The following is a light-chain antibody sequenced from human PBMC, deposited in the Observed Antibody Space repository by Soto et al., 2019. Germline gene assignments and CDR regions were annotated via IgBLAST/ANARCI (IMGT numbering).Light chain of an antibody. CDR1: SSNIGAGYD. Sequence: QSVLTQPPSVSGAPGQRVTISCTGSSSNIGAGYDVHWYQQLPGTAPKLLIFGNSNRPSGVPDRFSGSKSGTSASLAITGLQAEDEADYYCQCYDSSLSAYVFGTGTKLTVL. CDR3: QCYDSSLSAYV. CDR2: GNS. V-gene: IGLV1-40*01. J-gene: IGLJ1*01.